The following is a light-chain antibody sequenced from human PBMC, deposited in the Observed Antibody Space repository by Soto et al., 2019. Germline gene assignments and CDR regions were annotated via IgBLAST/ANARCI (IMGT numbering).Light chain of an antibody. CDR3: AAWDDSLNGNYV. J-gene: IGLJ1*01. CDR2: SNN. Sequence: QSVLTQPPSASGTPGQRVTIPYSGSSSNIGSNTVNWYQQLPGTAPKLLIYSNNQRPSGVPDRFSGSKSGTSASLAISGLQSEDEADYYCAAWDDSLNGNYVFGTGTKVTVL. CDR1: SSNIGSNT. V-gene: IGLV1-44*01.